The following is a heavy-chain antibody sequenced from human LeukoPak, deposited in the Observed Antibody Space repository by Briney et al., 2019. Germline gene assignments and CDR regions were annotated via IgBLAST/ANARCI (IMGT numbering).Heavy chain of an antibody. J-gene: IGHJ3*02. V-gene: IGHV4-59*12. CDR3: ARETIDITVIVVVRMGDAFDI. Sequence: SETLSLTCTVSGASISSYYWSWIRQPPGKGLEWIGYIYYTGSTNYSPSLKSRVTISVDTSKNQFSLKLSSVTATDTAVYYCARETIDITVIVVVRMGDAFDIWGQGTMVTVSS. D-gene: IGHD3-22*01. CDR2: IYYTGST. CDR1: GASISSYY.